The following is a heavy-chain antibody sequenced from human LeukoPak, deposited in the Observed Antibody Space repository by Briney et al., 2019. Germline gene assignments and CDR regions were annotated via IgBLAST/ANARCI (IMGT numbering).Heavy chain of an antibody. CDR2: IYYSGST. D-gene: IGHD1-1*01. CDR1: SGSISSSSYS. Sequence: PSETLSLTCAVSSGSISSSSYSWGWIRQPPGKGLEWIGSIYYSGSTYYNPSLKSRVTISVDTSKNQFSLKLSSVTAADTAVYYCARHELSFFRRTDAFDIWGQGTMVTVSS. J-gene: IGHJ3*02. CDR3: ARHELSFFRRTDAFDI. V-gene: IGHV4-39*01.